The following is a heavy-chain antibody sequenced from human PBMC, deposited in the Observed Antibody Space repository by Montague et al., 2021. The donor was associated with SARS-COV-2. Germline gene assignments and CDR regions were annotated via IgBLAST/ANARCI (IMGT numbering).Heavy chain of an antibody. V-gene: IGHV3-15*01. J-gene: IGHJ3*02. CDR2: IKSKTDGGTT. D-gene: IGHD3-22*01. CDR1: GFTFSNAW. Sequence: SLRLSCAASGFTFSNAWMSWVRQAPGEGLEWVGRIKSKTDGGTTDYAAPVKGRFTISRDDSKNTLYLQMNSLKTEDTAVYYCTTDNYDQSWDAFDIWGQGTMVTVSS. CDR3: TTDNYDQSWDAFDI.